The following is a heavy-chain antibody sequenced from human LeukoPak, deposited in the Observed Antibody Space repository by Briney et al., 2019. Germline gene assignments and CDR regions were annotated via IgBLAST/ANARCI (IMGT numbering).Heavy chain of an antibody. CDR2: MNPNSGNT. V-gene: IGHV1-8*01. J-gene: IGHJ6*03. Sequence: ASVKVSCKASGYTFTSYDINWVRQATGQGLEWMGWMNPNSGNTGYAQKFQGRVTMTRNTSISTAYMELSSLRSEDTAVYYCARGRGTIGSNRDFYFYYYMDIWGNGTTVTVSS. D-gene: IGHD2-21*01. CDR3: ARGRGTIGSNRDFYFYYYMDI. CDR1: GYTFTSYD.